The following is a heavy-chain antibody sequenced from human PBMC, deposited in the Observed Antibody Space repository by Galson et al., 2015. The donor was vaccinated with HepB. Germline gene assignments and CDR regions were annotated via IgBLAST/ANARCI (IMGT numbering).Heavy chain of an antibody. V-gene: IGHV1-18*04. CDR2: ISANSGNT. Sequence: SVKVSCKASGYTFTTNGISWVRQAPGQGLEWMGWISANSGNTKYAQNLQGRVTLTRDTSTSTAYLELRSLRSDDTAAHYCARDRDYRLDYWGQGTLVTVSS. J-gene: IGHJ4*02. D-gene: IGHD4/OR15-4a*01. CDR1: GYTFTTNG. CDR3: ARDRDYRLDY.